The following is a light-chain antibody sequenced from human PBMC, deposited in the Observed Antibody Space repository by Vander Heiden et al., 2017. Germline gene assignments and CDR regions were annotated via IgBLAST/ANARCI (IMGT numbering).Light chain of an antibody. CDR2: TTN. V-gene: IGLV8-61*01. CDR3: GLDMGSGLWV. Sequence: QTVVTQEPSLSVSPGGTVTPTCGLSSGPVPTRYDPSWYQPPPGQPPRSPIHTTNPRSSGVPDRCSGSSLGNNAALTITGAQAKDESDYYCGLDMGSGLWVFGGGTKLTVL. CDR1: SGPVPTRYD. J-gene: IGLJ3*02.